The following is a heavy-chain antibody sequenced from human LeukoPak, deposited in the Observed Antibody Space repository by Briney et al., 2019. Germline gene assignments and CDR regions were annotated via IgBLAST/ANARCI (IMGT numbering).Heavy chain of an antibody. Sequence: GGSLRLSCAASGFTFSSYSMNWVRQAPGKGLEWVSYISSSSSTIYYADSVKGRFTISRDNAKNSLYLQMNSLRAEDTAVYYCASEVGYDFWSGYPYFDYWGQGTLVTVSS. D-gene: IGHD3-3*01. CDR3: ASEVGYDFWSGYPYFDY. CDR2: ISSSSSTI. CDR1: GFTFSSYS. V-gene: IGHV3-48*01. J-gene: IGHJ4*02.